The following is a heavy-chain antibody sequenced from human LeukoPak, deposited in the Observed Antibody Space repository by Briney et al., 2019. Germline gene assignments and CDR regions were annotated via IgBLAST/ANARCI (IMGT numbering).Heavy chain of an antibody. CDR3: ARVKGYGGYVNY. V-gene: IGHV4-59*01. CDR1: GGSISSYY. Sequence: PSETLSLTCTVSGGSISSYYWSWIRQPPGKGLEWIGYIYYSGSTNYNPSLKSRVTISVDTSKNQFPLKLSSVTAADTAVYYCARVKGYGGYVNYWGQGTLVTVSS. CDR2: IYYSGST. D-gene: IGHD5-12*01. J-gene: IGHJ4*02.